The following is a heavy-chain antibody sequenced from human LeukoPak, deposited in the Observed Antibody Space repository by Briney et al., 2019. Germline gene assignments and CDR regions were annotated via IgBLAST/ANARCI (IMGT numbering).Heavy chain of an antibody. CDR3: AKLSGRDFYFDY. D-gene: IGHD2-21*02. J-gene: IGHJ4*02. CDR1: GFTFSSYA. CDR2: ISYDGSNK. V-gene: IGHV3-30*18. Sequence: GGSLRLSRAASGFTFSSYAMSWVRQAPGKGLEWVAVISYDGSNKYYADSAKGRFTISRDNSKNTLYLQMNSLRAEDTAVYYCAKLSGRDFYFDYWGQGTLVTVSS.